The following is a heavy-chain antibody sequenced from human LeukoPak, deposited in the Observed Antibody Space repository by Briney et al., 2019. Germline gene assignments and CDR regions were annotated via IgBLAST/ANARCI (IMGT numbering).Heavy chain of an antibody. V-gene: IGHV3-49*04. Sequence: GGSLRLSCTASESIFRDYAMSGVRQAPGKGQERVGFIRSKSYGGTTEYAAAVKGRFTITRDNTKSFEYQQMNSPKTEDNYVYYCPRVPHLSEYYDRSGDYRGQGTLVTV. CDR3: PRVPHLSEYYDRSGDY. CDR1: ESIFRDYA. CDR2: IRSKSYGGTT. J-gene: IGHJ4*02. D-gene: IGHD3-22*01.